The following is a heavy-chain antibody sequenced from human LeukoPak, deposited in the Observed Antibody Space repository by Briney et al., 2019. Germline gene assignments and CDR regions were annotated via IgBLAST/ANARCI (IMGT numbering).Heavy chain of an antibody. V-gene: IGHV5-51*01. CDR1: GYIFTSYW. J-gene: IGHJ4*02. D-gene: IGHD2/OR15-2a*01. Sequence: GESLKISCKGSGYIFTSYWIGWVRQMPGKGLEWMGIIYPGDSDTTYSPSFQGQVTISADESISTAYLQWTSLKASDTAMYYCGSVIAGGMSTYYFDYWGQGTLVTVSS. CDR3: GSVIAGGMSTYYFDY. CDR2: IYPGDSDT.